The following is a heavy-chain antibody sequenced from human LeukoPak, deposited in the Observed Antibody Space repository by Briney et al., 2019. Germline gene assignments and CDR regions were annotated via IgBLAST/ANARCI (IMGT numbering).Heavy chain of an antibody. V-gene: IGHV1-3*01. CDR1: GYTFTSYA. J-gene: IGHJ4*02. D-gene: IGHD4-17*01. CDR2: INAGNGNT. Sequence: VASVKVSCKASGYTFTSYAMHWVRQASGQRLEWMGWINAGNGNTKYSQKFQGRVTITRDTSASTAYMELSSLRSEDTAVYYCARRLNGAHFDYWGQGTLVTVSS. CDR3: ARRLNGAHFDY.